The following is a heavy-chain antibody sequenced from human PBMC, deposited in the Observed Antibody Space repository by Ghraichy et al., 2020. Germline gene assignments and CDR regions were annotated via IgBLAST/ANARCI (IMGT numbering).Heavy chain of an antibody. CDR3: VTKGPAYTSGWFDN. J-gene: IGHJ5*02. V-gene: IGHV3-64*02. D-gene: IGHD3-16*01. Sequence: GGSLRLSCAASGFTFSSYAMYWVRQAPGKGLEFVSGISGNGGNTYYADSVEGRFTISRDNSMNTLFLQMGSLRAEDMAVYYCVTKGPAYTSGWFDNWGQGTLVTVSS. CDR1: GFTFSSYA. CDR2: ISGNGGNT.